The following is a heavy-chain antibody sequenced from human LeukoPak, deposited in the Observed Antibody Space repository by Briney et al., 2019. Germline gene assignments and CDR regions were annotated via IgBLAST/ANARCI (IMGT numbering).Heavy chain of an antibody. Sequence: GGSLTLSCAASGFTLSYYWMTWIRQAPGQGLEWVANLRPDGRDKYYADSVKGRFTISRDNAKNSLSLQMNGLSADDTAIYYCARGAYDDAPESWGQGTLVTVSS. D-gene: IGHD3-3*01. CDR2: LRPDGRDK. V-gene: IGHV3-7*01. J-gene: IGHJ5*02. CDR1: GFTLSYYW. CDR3: ARGAYDDAPES.